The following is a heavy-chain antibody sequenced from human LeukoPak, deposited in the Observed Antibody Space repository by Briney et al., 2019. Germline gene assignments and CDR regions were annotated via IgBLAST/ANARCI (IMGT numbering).Heavy chain of an antibody. CDR1: GFAFNTYA. CDR3: ALYSSSSGWFDP. D-gene: IGHD6-6*01. V-gene: IGHV3-30*02. CDR2: IWHDGSHK. Sequence: PGGSLRLSCAASGFAFNTYAMHWVRQAPGKGLEWVTLIWHDGSHKFYIDSVRGRFTISRDNSRNTVYLQMNGLRAEDTAVYYCALYSSSSGWFDPWGQGTLVTVSS. J-gene: IGHJ5*02.